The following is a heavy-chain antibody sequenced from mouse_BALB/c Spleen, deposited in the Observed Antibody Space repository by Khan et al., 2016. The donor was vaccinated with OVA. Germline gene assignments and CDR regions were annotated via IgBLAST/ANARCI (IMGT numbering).Heavy chain of an antibody. CDR3: TRDRIDY. Sequence: QVQLKQSGAELAKPGASVKMSCKASVYTFTTYWMHWVKQRPGQGLEWIGYINPTSGYTDYNEKFKDRATLSADKSSSSAYMQLRSLTSEDSAVYYCTRDRIDYWGQGTTLTVSS. CDR1: VYTFTTYW. J-gene: IGHJ2*01. CDR2: INPTSGYT. V-gene: IGHV1-7*01.